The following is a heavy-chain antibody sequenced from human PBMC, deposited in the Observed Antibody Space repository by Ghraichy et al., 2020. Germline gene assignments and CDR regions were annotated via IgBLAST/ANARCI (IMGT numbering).Heavy chain of an antibody. CDR2: IKQDGSEK. CDR3: TTDPTGVRGEY. J-gene: IGHJ4*02. Sequence: GGSLRLSCAASGFTFSSYWMSWVRQAPGKGLEWVANIKQDGSEKYYVDSVKGRFTISRDNAKNSLYLQMNSLKTEDTAVYYCTTDPTGVRGEYWGQGTLVTVSS. D-gene: IGHD3-10*01. V-gene: IGHV3-7*03. CDR1: GFTFSSYW.